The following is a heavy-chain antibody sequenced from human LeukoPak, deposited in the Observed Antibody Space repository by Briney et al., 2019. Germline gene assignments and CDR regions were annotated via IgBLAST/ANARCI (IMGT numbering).Heavy chain of an antibody. J-gene: IGHJ6*04. CDR2: IYHSGST. CDR3: ARGRAAAGYYGMDV. V-gene: IGHV4-30-2*01. D-gene: IGHD6-13*01. CDR1: GGSIRSGGYS. Sequence: SQTLSLTCAVSGGSIRSGGYSGRWSRQPPGRGLEWIEYIYHSGSTYYNPSLKSRVTISVDRSKNQFSLKLSSVTAADTAVYYCARGRAAAGYYGMDVWGKGTTVTVSS.